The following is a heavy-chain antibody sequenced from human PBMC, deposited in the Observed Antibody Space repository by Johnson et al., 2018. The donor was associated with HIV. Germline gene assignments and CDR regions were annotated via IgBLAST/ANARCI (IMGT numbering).Heavy chain of an antibody. CDR3: ARVDYDSSGYYLYAFDI. CDR1: GFTFDDYG. D-gene: IGHD3-22*01. V-gene: IGHV3-20*04. J-gene: IGHJ3*02. CDR2: INWNGGST. Sequence: VHLVESGGGVVQPGRSLRLSCAASGFTFDDYGMSWVRQAPGKGLEWVSGINWNGGSTGYEDSVKGRFTISSDNAKNSLYLQMNSLRAEDTALYYCARVDYDSSGYYLYAFDIWGQGTMVTVSS.